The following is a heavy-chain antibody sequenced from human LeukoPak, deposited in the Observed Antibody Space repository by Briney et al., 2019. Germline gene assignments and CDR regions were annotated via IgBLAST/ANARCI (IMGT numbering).Heavy chain of an antibody. J-gene: IGHJ4*02. CDR1: GFTFSSYA. CDR3: AKKGMTTVTSIDY. CDR2: ISGSGGST. D-gene: IGHD4-17*01. Sequence: GGSLRLSCAASGFTFSSYAMSWVRHAPGKGLEWVSAISGSGGSTYYADAVKGRFTISRDNSKNTLYLQMNSLRAEDTAVYYCAKKGMTTVTSIDYWGQGTLVTVPS. V-gene: IGHV3-23*01.